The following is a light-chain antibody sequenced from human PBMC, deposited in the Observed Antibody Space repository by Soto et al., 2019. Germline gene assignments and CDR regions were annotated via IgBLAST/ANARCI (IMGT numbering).Light chain of an antibody. CDR1: SRDVRVYGY. V-gene: IGLV2-11*01. J-gene: IGLJ1*01. CDR3: CSYAGTYTYV. CDR2: DVS. Sequence: QSVLTQPRSVSGSPGQSVTISCTGTSRDVRVYGYVSWYQQHPGKAPKLMIYDVSQGPSGVPDRFSGSKSGNTASLTISGLQAEDEADYYCCSYAGTYTYVFGPGTKVTVL.